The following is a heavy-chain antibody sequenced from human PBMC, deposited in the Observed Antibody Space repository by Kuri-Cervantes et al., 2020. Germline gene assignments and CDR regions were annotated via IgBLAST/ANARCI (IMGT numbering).Heavy chain of an antibody. CDR2: MNPNSGNT. Sequence: ASVKVSCKASGYTFTSYDINWVRQATGQGLEWMGWMNPNSGNTGYAQKFQGRVTMTRNTSISTAYMELGSLRSEDTAVYYCAWGRYSGYDFDGMDVWGQGTTVTVSS. V-gene: IGHV1-8*01. CDR1: GYTFTSYD. D-gene: IGHD5-12*01. CDR3: AWGRYSGYDFDGMDV. J-gene: IGHJ6*02.